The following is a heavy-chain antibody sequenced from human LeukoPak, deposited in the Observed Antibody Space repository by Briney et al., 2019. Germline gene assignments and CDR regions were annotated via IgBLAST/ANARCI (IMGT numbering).Heavy chain of an antibody. Sequence: PSQTLSLTCTVSGGSISSGDYYWSWIRQPPGKGLEWIGYIYYSGSTYYNPSLKSRVTISVDTSKIQFSLKLSSVTAADTAVYYCARDRGSTSYNWFDPWGQGTLVTVSS. V-gene: IGHV4-30-4*01. D-gene: IGHD2-2*01. CDR2: IYYSGST. CDR3: ARDRGSTSYNWFDP. CDR1: GGSISSGDYY. J-gene: IGHJ5*02.